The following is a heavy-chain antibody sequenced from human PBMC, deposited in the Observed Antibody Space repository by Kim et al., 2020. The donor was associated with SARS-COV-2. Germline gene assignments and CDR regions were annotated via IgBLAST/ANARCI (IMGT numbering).Heavy chain of an antibody. CDR3: TRGRPGPLGGYFDF. J-gene: IGHJ4*02. V-gene: IGHV3-53*01. Sequence: GGSLRRSCAASGFSVSANYMSWVRQAPGKGLEWVSFTYSGDSTNYADSVKGRFTISGDSSKNTVDLQMNSLRAEDTAVYYCTRGRPGPLGGYFDFWGQGTLVTVSS. CDR2: TYSGDST. CDR1: GFSVSANY.